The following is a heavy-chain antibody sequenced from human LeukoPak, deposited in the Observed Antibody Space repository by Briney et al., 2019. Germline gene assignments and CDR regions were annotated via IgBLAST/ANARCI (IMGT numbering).Heavy chain of an antibody. CDR1: GYTFTGYY. CDR3: ARDPSPYYDSSGYDY. CDR2: INPNSGGT. D-gene: IGHD3-22*01. J-gene: IGHJ4*02. Sequence: ASVNVSCKASGYTFTGYYMHWVRQAPGQGLEWMGWINPNSGGTNYAQKFQGKVTMTRDTSISTAYMELSRLRSDDTAVYYCARDPSPYYDSSGYDYWGQGTLVTVSS. V-gene: IGHV1-2*02.